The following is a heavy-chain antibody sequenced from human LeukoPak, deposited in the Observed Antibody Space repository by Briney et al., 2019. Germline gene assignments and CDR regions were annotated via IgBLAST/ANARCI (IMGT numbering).Heavy chain of an antibody. V-gene: IGHV4-4*07. CDR3: ARDSGDSRTRWFDP. CDR2: IYTSGST. Sequence: SETLSLTCTVSGGSISGYYWSWIRQPAGKGLEWIGRIYTSGSTNYNPSLKSRVTMSVDTSKNQFSLKLSSVTAADTAVYYCARDSGDSRTRWFDPWGQGTLVTVSS. J-gene: IGHJ5*02. CDR1: GGSISGYY. D-gene: IGHD4-17*01.